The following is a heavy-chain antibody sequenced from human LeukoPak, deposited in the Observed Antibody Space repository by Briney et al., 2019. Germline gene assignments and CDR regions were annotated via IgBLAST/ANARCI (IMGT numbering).Heavy chain of an antibody. CDR1: GYTFTGYY. Sequence: GASVKVSCKASGYTFTGYYMHWVRQAPGQGLEWMGWINPNGGGTNYARKFQGRVTMTRDTSISTAYMELSRLRSDDTAVYYCEVILSPHLKQQLGEDYWGQGTLVTVSS. D-gene: IGHD6-13*01. CDR2: INPNGGGT. V-gene: IGHV1-2*02. J-gene: IGHJ4*02. CDR3: EVILSPHLKQQLGEDY.